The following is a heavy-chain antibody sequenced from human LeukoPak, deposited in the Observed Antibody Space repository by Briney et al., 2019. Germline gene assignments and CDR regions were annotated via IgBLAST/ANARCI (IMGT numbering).Heavy chain of an antibody. CDR1: GFTFSSYG. Sequence: GGSLRLSCAASGFTFSSYGMHWVRQAPGKGLEWVAVISYDGSNKYYADSVKGRFTISRDNSKNTLYLQMNSLRAEDTAVYYCARDPIWFGELGVDYWGQGTLVTVSS. J-gene: IGHJ4*02. D-gene: IGHD3-10*01. CDR3: ARDPIWFGELGVDY. V-gene: IGHV3-30*03. CDR2: ISYDGSNK.